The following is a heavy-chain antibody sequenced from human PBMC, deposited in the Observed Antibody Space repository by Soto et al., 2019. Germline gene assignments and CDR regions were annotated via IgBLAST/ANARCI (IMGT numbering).Heavy chain of an antibody. Sequence: GPKLGNPKQTLGQTCTSCGSSFSKRRVGVGWIRQPPGKALEWLALIYGDDDKRYSPSLKSRLTIPKDTSKNQVVLTMTNMDPVAPATYYCSHRPGDGSSWYGWDGSDPWGKGTLVTVSS. CDR1: GSSFSKRRVG. CDR2: IYGDDDK. V-gene: IGHV2-5*02. CDR3: SHRPGDGSSWYGWDGSDP. D-gene: IGHD6-13*01. J-gene: IGHJ5*02.